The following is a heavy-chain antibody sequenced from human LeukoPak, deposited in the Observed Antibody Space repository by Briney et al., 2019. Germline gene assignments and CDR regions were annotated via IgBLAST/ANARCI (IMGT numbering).Heavy chain of an antibody. Sequence: SETLSLTCTVSGGAISNFYWSWIRQSAGKGLEWVGQIYGSGGTNYNPSLKSRVTMSADKSKNQISLRLTSVTAADTAVYYCARNRTSYYGEIPFDVWGQGTMVTVSS. V-gene: IGHV4-4*07. J-gene: IGHJ3*01. CDR2: IYGSGGT. CDR3: ARNRTSYYGEIPFDV. D-gene: IGHD3/OR15-3a*01. CDR1: GGAISNFY.